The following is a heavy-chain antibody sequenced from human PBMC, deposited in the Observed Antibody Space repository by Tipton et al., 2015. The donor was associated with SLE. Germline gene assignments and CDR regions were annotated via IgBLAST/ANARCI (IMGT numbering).Heavy chain of an antibody. V-gene: IGHV4-31*03. D-gene: IGHD3-22*01. CDR3: ARGLNYYDGSGSRIRNYFDS. CDR2: IYYTGTN. Sequence: TLSLTCTVSGGSFSSGGYFWSWVRQHPGMGLEWIGYIYYTGTNYYNPSLKSRVTISVDTSKNQFSLKLSSVTAADTAVYYCARGLNYYDGSGSRIRNYFDSWGQGTLVTVSS. J-gene: IGHJ4*02. CDR1: GGSFSSGGYF.